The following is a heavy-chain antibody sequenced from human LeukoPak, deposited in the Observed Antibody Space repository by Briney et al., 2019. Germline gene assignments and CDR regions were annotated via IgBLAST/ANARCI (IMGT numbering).Heavy chain of an antibody. D-gene: IGHD5-18*01. CDR3: ARGGYSYGYYFDY. J-gene: IGHJ4*02. CDR2: INSDGSST. Sequence: RGSLRLSSAASGFTFSSYWMHWVRHAPGKGLVWVSRINSDGSSTSYADSVKGRFTISRDNAKNTLYLQMNSLRAEDTAVYYCARGGYSYGYYFDYWGQGTLVTVSS. V-gene: IGHV3-74*01. CDR1: GFTFSSYW.